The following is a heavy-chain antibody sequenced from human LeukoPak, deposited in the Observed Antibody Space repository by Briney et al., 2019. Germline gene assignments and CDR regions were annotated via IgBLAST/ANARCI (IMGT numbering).Heavy chain of an antibody. J-gene: IGHJ3*02. Sequence: SETLSLTCAVCGGSFSGYYWSWIRQPPGKGLEWIGEINHSGSTNYNPSLKSRVTISVDTSKNQFSLKLSSVTAADTAVYYCARHSYCSSTSCYKAFDIWGQGTMVTVSS. D-gene: IGHD2-2*02. CDR1: GGSFSGYY. CDR3: ARHSYCSSTSCYKAFDI. CDR2: INHSGST. V-gene: IGHV4-34*01.